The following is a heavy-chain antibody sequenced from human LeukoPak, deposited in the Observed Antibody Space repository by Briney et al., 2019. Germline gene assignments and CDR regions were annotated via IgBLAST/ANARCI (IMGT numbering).Heavy chain of an antibody. D-gene: IGHD4-17*01. J-gene: IGHJ4*02. Sequence: GGSLRLSCAASGFTFSSYAMHWVRQAPGKGLEWVAVISYDGSNKYYADSVKGRFTISRDISKNTLYLQMNNLRAEDTAVYYCARGIGYADYPFDYWGQGTLVTVSA. V-gene: IGHV3-30*14. CDR3: ARGIGYADYPFDY. CDR1: GFTFSSYA. CDR2: ISYDGSNK.